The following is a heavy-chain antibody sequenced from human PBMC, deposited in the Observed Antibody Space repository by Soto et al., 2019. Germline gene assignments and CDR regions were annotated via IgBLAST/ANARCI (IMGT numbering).Heavy chain of an antibody. Sequence: SGGSLRLSCAVSGLTVSGKKYVAWVRQAPGKGLEWVSGFYDLDGTYYADSLKGRFTTSGDSSRTIVYLQMDGLRPEDTAVYYCAICVGIATNFYYYYAMDVWGQGTTVTVSS. CDR1: GLTVSGKKY. D-gene: IGHD2-21*01. CDR2: FYDLDGT. CDR3: AICVGIATNFYYYYAMDV. J-gene: IGHJ6*02. V-gene: IGHV3-53*01.